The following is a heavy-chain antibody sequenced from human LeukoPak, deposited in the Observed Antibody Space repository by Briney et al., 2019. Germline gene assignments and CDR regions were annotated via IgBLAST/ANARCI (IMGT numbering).Heavy chain of an antibody. CDR3: ARAITMIVVVKDSWFDP. V-gene: IGHV4-59*01. Sequence: SETLSLTCTVSGGSISSYYWSWIRQPPGKGLEWIGYIYYSGSTNYNPSLKSRVTISVDTSKNQFSLKLSSVTAADTAVYYCARAITMIVVVKDSWFDPWGQGTLVTVSS. CDR2: IYYSGST. D-gene: IGHD3-22*01. CDR1: GGSISSYY. J-gene: IGHJ5*02.